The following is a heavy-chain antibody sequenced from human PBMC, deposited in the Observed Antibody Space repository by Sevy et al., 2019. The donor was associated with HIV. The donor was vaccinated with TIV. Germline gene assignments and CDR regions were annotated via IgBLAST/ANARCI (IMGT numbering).Heavy chain of an antibody. CDR3: ARASSYDILTGYPPEDAFDI. D-gene: IGHD3-9*01. J-gene: IGHJ3*02. Sequence: ASVKVSCKASGYTFTGYYMHWVRQAPGQGLEWMGWINPNSGGTNYAQKFQGRVTMTRDTSISTAYMELSRLRSDDTAVYYCARASSYDILTGYPPEDAFDIWGQGTMVTVSS. CDR1: GYTFTGYY. V-gene: IGHV1-2*02. CDR2: INPNSGGT.